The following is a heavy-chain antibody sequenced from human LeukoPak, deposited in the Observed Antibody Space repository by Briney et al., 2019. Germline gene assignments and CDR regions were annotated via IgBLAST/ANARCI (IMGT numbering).Heavy chain of an antibody. CDR1: GYTFTSYA. CDR3: ARDRYGDGFAHFDY. V-gene: IGHV1-2*02. CDR2: ITPSGGT. Sequence: RASVKVSCKASGYTFTSYAMHWVRQAPGQGLERMGWITPSGGTNYPQKFQGRVAITRDTSITTAYMDLSRLTSDDTAVYYCARDRYGDGFAHFDYWGQGALVTVSS. D-gene: IGHD5-24*01. J-gene: IGHJ4*02.